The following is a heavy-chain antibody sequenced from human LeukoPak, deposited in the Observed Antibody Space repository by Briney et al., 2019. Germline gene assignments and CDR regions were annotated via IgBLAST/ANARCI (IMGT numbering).Heavy chain of an antibody. D-gene: IGHD3-22*01. CDR1: GGSISSYY. V-gene: IGHV4-4*07. CDR3: ARAQVDYYDSSGYCNWFDP. Sequence: SETLSLTCTVSGGSISSYYWSWIQQPAGKGLEWIGRIYTSGSTNYNPSLKSRVTISVDRSKNQFSLKLSSVTAADTAVYYCARAQVDYYDSSGYCNWFDPWGQGTLVTVSS. CDR2: IYTSGST. J-gene: IGHJ5*02.